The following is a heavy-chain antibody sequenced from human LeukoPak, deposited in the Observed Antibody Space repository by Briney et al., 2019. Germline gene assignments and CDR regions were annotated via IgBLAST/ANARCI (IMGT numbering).Heavy chain of an antibody. V-gene: IGHV3-30*03. CDR1: GFTFSSYG. CDR3: VRHRTASDY. CDR2: ISYDGSNK. J-gene: IGHJ4*02. Sequence: PGGSLRLSCAASGFTFSSYGMHWVRQAPGKGLEWVAVISYDGSNKYYADSVKGRFTISRDNSKNTLYLQMNSLRAGDTAVYYCVRHRTASDYWGLGALVTVSS. D-gene: IGHD3-16*02.